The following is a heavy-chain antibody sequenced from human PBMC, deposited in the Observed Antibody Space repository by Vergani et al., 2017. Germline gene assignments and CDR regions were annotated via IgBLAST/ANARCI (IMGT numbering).Heavy chain of an antibody. CDR3: AKDFLLLTASSGSPPGD. CDR1: GFTFSSYG. CDR2: IRYDGSNK. V-gene: IGHV3-30*02. J-gene: IGHJ4*02. D-gene: IGHD3-22*01. Sequence: QVQLVESGGGVVQPGGSLRLSCAASGFTFSSYGMHWVRQAPGKGLEWVAFIRYDGSNKYYADSVKGRFTISRDNSKNTLYLQMNSLRAEDTAVYYCAKDFLLLTASSGSPPGDWGQGTLVTVSS.